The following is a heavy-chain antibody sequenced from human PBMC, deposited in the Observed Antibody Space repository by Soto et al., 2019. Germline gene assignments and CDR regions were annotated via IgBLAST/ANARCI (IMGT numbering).Heavy chain of an antibody. CDR1: GFSLSTSGVG. D-gene: IGHD2-8*01. CDR2: IYWDDDK. Sequence: SGPTLVKPTQTLTLTCTFSGFSLSTSGVGVGWIRQPPGKALEWLALIYWDDDKRYSPSLKSRLTITKDTSKNQVVLTMTNMDPVGTATYYCALQERYCTKGVCYYFDYWGQGTLVTVSS. V-gene: IGHV2-5*02. CDR3: ALQERYCTKGVCYYFDY. J-gene: IGHJ4*02.